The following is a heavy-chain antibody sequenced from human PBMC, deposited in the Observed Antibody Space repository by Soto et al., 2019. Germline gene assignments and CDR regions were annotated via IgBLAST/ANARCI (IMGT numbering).Heavy chain of an antibody. V-gene: IGHV4-31*03. J-gene: IGHJ5*02. CDR1: GGSISSGGYY. Sequence: QVQLQESGPGLVKPSQTLSLTCTVSGGSISSGGYYWSWIRQHPGKGLEWIGYIYYSGSTYYNPSLKSRVTISVDTSKNQFPLKLSSVTAADTAVYYCASTLRYCTNGVCYTSGWFDPWGQGTLVTVSS. CDR2: IYYSGST. D-gene: IGHD2-8*01. CDR3: ASTLRYCTNGVCYTSGWFDP.